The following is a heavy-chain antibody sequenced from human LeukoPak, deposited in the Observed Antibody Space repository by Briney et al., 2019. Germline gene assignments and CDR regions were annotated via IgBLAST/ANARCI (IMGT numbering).Heavy chain of an antibody. V-gene: IGHV4-59*01. Sequence: SQTLSLTCTVSGGSIRSYYWSWIRQPPGKGLEWIGYIYYSGSTNYNPSLKSRVTMSVDTSKNQFSLKLCSVTAADTAAYFCGAGSYYRFVHLDQGTPVTVSS. D-gene: IGHD2/OR15-2a*01. CDR1: GGSIRSYY. CDR2: IYYSGST. CDR3: GAGSYYRFVH. J-gene: IGHJ4*02.